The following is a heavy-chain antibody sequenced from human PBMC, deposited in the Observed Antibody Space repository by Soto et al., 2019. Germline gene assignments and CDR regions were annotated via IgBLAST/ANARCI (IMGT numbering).Heavy chain of an antibody. CDR2: IIPIFGTA. CDR3: GRVGVRLAARPYYFDY. D-gene: IGHD6-6*01. CDR1: GGTFSSYA. V-gene: IGHV1-69*12. Sequence: QVQLVQAGAEVKKPGSSVKVSCKASGGTFSSYAISWVRQAPGQGLGGMGGIIPIFGTANYAQKFQGRVTRPAEESTSKDYMELSSLRSEDTAVYYCGRVGVRLAARPYYFDYWGQGTLVTVSS. J-gene: IGHJ4*02.